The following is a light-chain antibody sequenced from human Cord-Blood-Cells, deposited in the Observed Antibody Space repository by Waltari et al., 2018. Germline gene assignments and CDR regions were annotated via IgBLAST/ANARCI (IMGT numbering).Light chain of an antibody. Sequence: EIVMTHTPATLSVSPGARATLSCRASQSVSSNLAWYQQQPGQAPRLLIHGASTRATGIPARFSGSGSGTEFTLTISSLQSEDFAVYFCQQYNNWPPYSFGQGTKLEIK. CDR3: QQYNNWPPYS. V-gene: IGKV3-15*01. J-gene: IGKJ2*03. CDR1: QSVSSN. CDR2: GAS.